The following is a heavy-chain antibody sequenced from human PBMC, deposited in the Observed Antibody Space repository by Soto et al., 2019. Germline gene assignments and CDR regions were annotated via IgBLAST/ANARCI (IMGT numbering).Heavy chain of an antibody. D-gene: IGHD6-19*01. J-gene: IGHJ5*02. V-gene: IGHV3-33*01. CDR3: ARDTNLVAVAGPTPGNWFDP. CDR2: IWYDGSNK. Sequence: QVQLVESGGGVVQPGRSLRLSCAASGFTFSSYGMHWVRQAPGKGLEWVAVIWYDGSNKYYADSVKGRFTISRDNSKNTLYLQMNSLRAEDTAVYYCARDTNLVAVAGPTPGNWFDPWGQGTLVTVSS. CDR1: GFTFSSYG.